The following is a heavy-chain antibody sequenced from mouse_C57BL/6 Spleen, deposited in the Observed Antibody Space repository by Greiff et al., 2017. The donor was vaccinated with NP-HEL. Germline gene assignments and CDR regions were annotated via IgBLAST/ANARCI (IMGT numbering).Heavy chain of an antibody. Sequence: VQLKQSGPVLVKPGASVKMSCKASGYTFTDYYMNWVKQSHGKSLEWIGVINPYNGGTSYNQKFKGKATLTVDKSSSTAYMELNSLTSEDSAVYYCSPHSTYYSNYEDYWGQGTTLAVSS. J-gene: IGHJ2*01. CDR3: SPHSTYYSNYEDY. CDR1: GYTFTDYY. V-gene: IGHV1-19*01. D-gene: IGHD2-5*01. CDR2: INPYNGGT.